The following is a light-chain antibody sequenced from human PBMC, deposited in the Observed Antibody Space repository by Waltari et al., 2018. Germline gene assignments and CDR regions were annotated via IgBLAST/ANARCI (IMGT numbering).Light chain of an antibody. Sequence: SYELTQPSSVSVSPGQTAKILCSGDILAKQYARWFQQKPGQAPLLLLYEDSERPSESPGRFSGSSSGTTVTLTITGAHVDDEADYYCFSAADNNWVFGGGTKLTVL. CDR1: ILAKQY. CDR2: EDS. J-gene: IGLJ3*02. CDR3: FSAADNNWV. V-gene: IGLV3-27*01.